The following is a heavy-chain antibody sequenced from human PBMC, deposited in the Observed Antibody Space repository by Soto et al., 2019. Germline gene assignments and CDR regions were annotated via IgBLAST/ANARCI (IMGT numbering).Heavy chain of an antibody. CDR2: IKEDGSER. Sequence: VGSLRLSGAASGFTFSNYWMSWVRQAPGKGLEWVANIKEDGSERSYVDSVKGRFTISRDNAENSLYLQMNSLRAEDTAVYYCASARHIGPWGQGTLVTVSS. J-gene: IGHJ5*02. CDR1: GFTFSNYW. V-gene: IGHV3-7*01. CDR3: ASARHIGP. D-gene: IGHD2-21*01.